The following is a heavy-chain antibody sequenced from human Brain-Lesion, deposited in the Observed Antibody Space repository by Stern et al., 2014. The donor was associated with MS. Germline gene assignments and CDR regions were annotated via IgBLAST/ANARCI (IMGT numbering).Heavy chain of an antibody. Sequence: VQLVESGAEVKKPGASVKVSCKTSGYIFTGYYIHWVRQAPGQGLEWMAWINPNTGGPKYAKKFQGRVTMSRDTSISTAYVELSSLTSDDTAVYYCARDQRGITIFGVVTDYYYLGMHVWGQGTTVTVSS. CDR1: GYIFTGYY. D-gene: IGHD3-3*01. J-gene: IGHJ6*02. V-gene: IGHV1-2*02. CDR2: INPNTGGP. CDR3: ARDQRGITIFGVVTDYYYLGMHV.